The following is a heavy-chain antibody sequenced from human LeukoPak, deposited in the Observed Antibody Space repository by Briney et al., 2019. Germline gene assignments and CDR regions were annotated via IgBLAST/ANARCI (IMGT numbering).Heavy chain of an antibody. CDR1: GGSFSGYY. D-gene: IGHD2-15*01. CDR2: IYYSGST. Sequence: PSETLSLTCAVYGGSFSGYYWSWIRQPPGKGLEWIGYIYYSGSTYYNPSLKSRVTISVDTSKNQFSLKLSSVTAADTAVYYCARDVGFCSGGSCYSTGYFDYWGQGTLVTVSS. CDR3: ARDVGFCSGGSCYSTGYFDY. J-gene: IGHJ4*02. V-gene: IGHV4-34*09.